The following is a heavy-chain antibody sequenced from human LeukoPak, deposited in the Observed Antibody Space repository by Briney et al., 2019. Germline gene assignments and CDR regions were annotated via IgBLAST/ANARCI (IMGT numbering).Heavy chain of an antibody. D-gene: IGHD1-26*01. CDR2: IYYSGST. V-gene: IGHV4-59*08. CDR1: GGSMSPYH. Sequence: SETLSLTCTVSGGSMSPYHWGWIRQPPGKGLEWTGYIYYSGSTNYNPSLKSRVTISVDTSKNQFSLKLSSVTAADTAMYYCARHAHGSYRGFDYWGQGTLVTVSS. CDR3: ARHAHGSYRGFDY. J-gene: IGHJ4*02.